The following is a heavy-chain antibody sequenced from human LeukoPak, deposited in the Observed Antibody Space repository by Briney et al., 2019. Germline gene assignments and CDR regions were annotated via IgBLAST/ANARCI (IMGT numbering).Heavy chain of an antibody. V-gene: IGHV1-8*01. CDR1: GYTFTSYD. CDR3: VRGPGYCSSTSCYGAFDI. CDR2: MNPNSGNT. D-gene: IGHD2-2*01. J-gene: IGHJ3*02. Sequence: ASVKVSCKASGYTFTSYDINWVRQATGQGLEWMGWMNPNSGNTGYAQKFQGRVTMTRNTSISTAYMELSSLKSEDTAVYYCVRGPGYCSSTSCYGAFDIWGQGTMVTVSS.